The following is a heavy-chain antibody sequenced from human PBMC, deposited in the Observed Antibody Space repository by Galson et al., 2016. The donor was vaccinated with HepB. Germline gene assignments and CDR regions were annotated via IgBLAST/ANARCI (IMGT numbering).Heavy chain of an antibody. CDR1: GITFNTYN. CDR3: ARIIKTGTTSHFDY. J-gene: IGHJ4*02. CDR2: ISTSSSPI. Sequence: LRLSCAASGITFNTYNMVWVRQAPGKGLEWVSYISTSSSPISYRDSVKGRFTISRDNTKSSLYLQLNSLRAEDTAVYYCARIIKTGTTSHFDYWGQGTLVTVSS. V-gene: IGHV3-21*01. D-gene: IGHD1-7*01.